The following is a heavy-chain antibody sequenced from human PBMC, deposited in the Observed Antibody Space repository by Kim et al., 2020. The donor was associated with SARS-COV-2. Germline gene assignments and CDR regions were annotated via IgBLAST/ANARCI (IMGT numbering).Heavy chain of an antibody. V-gene: IGHV3-33*01. CDR1: GFTFSSYG. D-gene: IGHD3-22*01. CDR2: IWYDGSNK. J-gene: IGHJ5*02. CDR3: ARAPYDSSGYNNWFDP. Sequence: GGSLRLSCAASGFTFSSYGMHWVRQAPGKGLEWVAVIWYDGSNKYYADSVKGRFTISRDNSKNTLYLQMNSLRAEDTAVYYCARAPYDSSGYNNWFDPWGQGTLVTVSS.